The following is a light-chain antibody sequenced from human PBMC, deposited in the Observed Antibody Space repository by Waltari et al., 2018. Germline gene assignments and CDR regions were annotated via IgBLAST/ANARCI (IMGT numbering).Light chain of an antibody. CDR3: ATWDDSLRMV. Sequence: SVLSQPPSASGTPGQRATTSCSGRSTNIGNNYVYWYQQLPGTAPKTLIYSKNQRPSGVPDRFSGSQSGASASLAINGLRSEDEADYYCATWDDSLRMVFGGGTELTVL. V-gene: IGLV1-47*01. J-gene: IGLJ3*02. CDR2: SKN. CDR1: STNIGNNY.